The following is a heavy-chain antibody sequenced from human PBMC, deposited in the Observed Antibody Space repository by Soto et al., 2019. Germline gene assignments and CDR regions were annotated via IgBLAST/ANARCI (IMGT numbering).Heavy chain of an antibody. CDR3: ARYIVGATNYYYYYYGMDV. D-gene: IGHD1-26*01. Sequence: ASVKVSCKASGYTFTSYGISWVRQAPGQGLEWMGWISAYNGNTNYAQKLQGRVTMTTGTSTSTAYMELRSLRSDDTAVYYCARYIVGATNYYYYYYGMDVWGQGTTVTVSS. J-gene: IGHJ6*02. V-gene: IGHV1-18*01. CDR2: ISAYNGNT. CDR1: GYTFTSYG.